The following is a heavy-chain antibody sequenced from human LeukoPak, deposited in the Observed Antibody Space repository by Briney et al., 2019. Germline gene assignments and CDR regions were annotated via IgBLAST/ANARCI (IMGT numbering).Heavy chain of an antibody. V-gene: IGHV4-4*07. CDR3: ARMPVPIHDAFDI. J-gene: IGHJ3*02. Sequence: SETLSLACTVSGDSISSAYWGWIRQSAGKGLEYIGRLYVNGSPNSNPSLKSRVTMSLDTSKNQFSLKMTSVTAADSAIYFCARMPVPIHDAFDIWGQGTAVMVSS. D-gene: IGHD2-2*01. CDR2: LYVNGSP. CDR1: GDSISSAY.